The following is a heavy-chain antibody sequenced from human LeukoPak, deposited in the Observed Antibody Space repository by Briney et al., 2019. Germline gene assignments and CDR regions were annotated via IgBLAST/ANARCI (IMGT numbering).Heavy chain of an antibody. J-gene: IGHJ5*02. Sequence: SETLSLTCTVSGGSISSSSYYWAWLRQPPGKGLEYIGSYSGNTYYNPSLKSRVAISVDTSKKQFSLNLTSVTAADTAVYYCARGPSVTSIGGPWGQGTLVTVSA. D-gene: IGHD4-17*01. CDR3: ARGPSVTSIGGP. CDR2: YSGNT. CDR1: GGSISSSSYY. V-gene: IGHV4-39*07.